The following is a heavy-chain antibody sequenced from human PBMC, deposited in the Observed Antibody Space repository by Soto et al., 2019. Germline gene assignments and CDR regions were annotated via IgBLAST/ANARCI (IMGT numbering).Heavy chain of an antibody. V-gene: IGHV4-39*01. Sequence: QLQLQESGPGLVKPSETLSLTCAVSGGSVASGRSYWGWIRQSPGKGLEWLGTIYYSGTTFYNPSPNCRVAITVDTSINQFSLKLTSATAADSALSSCAGRSTEFADYWYFELWCSGTLATVSS. CDR1: GGSVASGRSY. CDR3: AGRSTEFADYWYFEL. D-gene: IGHD3-10*01. J-gene: IGHJ2*01. CDR2: IYYSGTT.